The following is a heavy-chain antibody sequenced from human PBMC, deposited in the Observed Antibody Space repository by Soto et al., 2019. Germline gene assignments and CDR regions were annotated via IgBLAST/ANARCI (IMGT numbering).Heavy chain of an antibody. D-gene: IGHD1-26*01. CDR1: GGSFSGYY. CDR2: INHSGST. V-gene: IGHV4-34*01. Sequence: QVQLQQWGAGLLKPSETLSLTCAVYGGSFSGYYWSWIRQPPGKGLEWIGEINHSGSTNYNPSLKSRVNISVDTSKNQFSLKLSSVTAADTAVYYCARLGKAGATRFDYWGQGTLVTVSS. CDR3: ARLGKAGATRFDY. J-gene: IGHJ4*02.